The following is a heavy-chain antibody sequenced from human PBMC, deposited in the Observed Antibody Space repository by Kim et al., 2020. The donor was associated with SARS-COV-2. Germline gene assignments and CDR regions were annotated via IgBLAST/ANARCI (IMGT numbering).Heavy chain of an antibody. CDR3: VRHPAGGSYYRGALYYFDY. D-gene: IGHD1-26*01. CDR1: GTSISTSTYY. CDR2: VYYTGSP. J-gene: IGHJ4*02. V-gene: IGHV4-39*01. Sequence: SETLSLTCSVSGTSISTSTYYWGWIRQPPGKGLEWIGTVYYTGSPNYNPSLKSRVTLSTDMSKNQFSLNLSSVTAADTAVYYCVRHPAGGSYYRGALYYFDYWGQGTLVAVSS.